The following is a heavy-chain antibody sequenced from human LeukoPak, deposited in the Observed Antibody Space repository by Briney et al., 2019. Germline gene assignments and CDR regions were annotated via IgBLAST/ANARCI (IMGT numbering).Heavy chain of an antibody. V-gene: IGHV4-34*01. J-gene: IGHJ4*02. CDR2: INHSGSA. D-gene: IGHD5-18*01. Sequence: PSETLSLTCAVSGGSFSGYYWTWIRQPPGKGLEWIGEINHSGSANYNPSLKSRVTISLDTSKNQFSLKLSSVTAADTAVYYCARLGSLWLDYWGQGTLVTVSS. CDR3: ARLGSLWLDY. CDR1: GGSFSGYY.